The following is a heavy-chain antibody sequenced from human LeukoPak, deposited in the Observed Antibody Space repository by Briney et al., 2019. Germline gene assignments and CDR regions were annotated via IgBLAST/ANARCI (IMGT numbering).Heavy chain of an antibody. V-gene: IGHV4-59*01. CDR2: IYYSGST. J-gene: IGHJ4*02. Sequence: PSETLSLTCTVSGGSISSYYWSWIRQPPGKGLGWIGYIYYSGSTNYNPSLKSRVTISADTSKNQFSLKLNSLTTADTAVYYCTRGAGWLIDYWGQGILVTVSS. CDR3: TRGAGWLIDY. CDR1: GGSISSYY. D-gene: IGHD3-16*01.